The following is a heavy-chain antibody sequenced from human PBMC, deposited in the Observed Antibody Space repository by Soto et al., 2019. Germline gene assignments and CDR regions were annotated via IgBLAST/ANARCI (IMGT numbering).Heavy chain of an antibody. J-gene: IGHJ3*02. CDR3: AKGPRGYDILTGYFGAFDI. D-gene: IGHD3-9*01. V-gene: IGHV3-23*01. CDR2: ISGSGGST. CDR1: GFTFSSYA. Sequence: PGGSLRLSCAASGFTFSSYAMSWVRQAPGKGLEWVSAISGSGGSTYYADSVKGRFTISRDNSKNTLYLQMNSLRAEDTAVYYCAKGPRGYDILTGYFGAFDIWGQGTMVTVS.